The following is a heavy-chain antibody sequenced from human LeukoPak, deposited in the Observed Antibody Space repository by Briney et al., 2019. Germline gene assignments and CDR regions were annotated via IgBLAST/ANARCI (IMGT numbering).Heavy chain of an antibody. D-gene: IGHD6-6*01. CDR3: ARYSSSSGLLDY. CDR1: GGSISSYY. J-gene: IGHJ4*02. CDR2: IYYSGST. V-gene: IGHV4-59*08. Sequence: PSETLSLTCTVSGGSISSYYWGWIRQPPGKGREGIGYIYYSGSTNYNPSLKRRVTISVDTSKSQFSLKLNSVTAADTAVYYCARYSSSSGLLDYWGQGTLVTVSS.